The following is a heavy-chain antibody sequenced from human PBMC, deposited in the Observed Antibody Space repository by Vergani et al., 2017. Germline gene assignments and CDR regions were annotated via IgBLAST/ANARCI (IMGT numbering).Heavy chain of an antibody. CDR1: GITFTSYA. D-gene: IGHD3/OR15-3a*01. CDR2: ISDSADYT. V-gene: IGHV3-23*04. J-gene: IGHJ2*01. Sequence: EVQLVESGGGLVKPGGSLRLSCAASGITFTSYAMSWVRQAPGKGLEWVSAISDSADYTDYADSVKGRFTISRDNSKNTLYLQMNSLRAEDTAVYYCARAFLDYGYWYFELWGRGTLVTVSS. CDR3: ARAFLDYGYWYFEL.